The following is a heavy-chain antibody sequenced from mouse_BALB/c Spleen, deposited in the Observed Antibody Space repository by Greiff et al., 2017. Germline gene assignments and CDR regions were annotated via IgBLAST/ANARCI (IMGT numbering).Heavy chain of an antibody. Sequence: VKLQQSGPELVKPGASVKMSCKASGYTFTDYVISWVKQRTGQGLEWIGEIYPGSGSTYYNEKFKGKATLTADKSSNTAYMQLSSLTSEDSAVYFCARKGNHDAMDYWGQGTSVTVSS. CDR2: IYPGSGST. CDR1: GYTFTDYV. J-gene: IGHJ4*01. V-gene: IGHV1-77*01. D-gene: IGHD2-1*01. CDR3: ARKGNHDAMDY.